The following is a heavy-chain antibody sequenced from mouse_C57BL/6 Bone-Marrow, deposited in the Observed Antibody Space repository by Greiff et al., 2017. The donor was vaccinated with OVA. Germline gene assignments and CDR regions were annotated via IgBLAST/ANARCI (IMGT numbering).Heavy chain of an antibody. CDR1: GYAFSSYW. CDR3: ARGRYYYGSSPYFDY. J-gene: IGHJ2*01. Sequence: VQLVESGAELVKPGASVKISCKASGYAFSSYWMNWVKQRPGKGLEWIGQIYPGDGDTNYNGKFKGKATLTADKSSSTAYMQLSSLTSEDAAVYFCARGRYYYGSSPYFDYWGQGTTLTVSS. V-gene: IGHV1-80*01. D-gene: IGHD1-1*01. CDR2: IYPGDGDT.